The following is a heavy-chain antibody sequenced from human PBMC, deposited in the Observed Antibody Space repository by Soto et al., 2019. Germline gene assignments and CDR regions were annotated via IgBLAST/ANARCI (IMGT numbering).Heavy chain of an antibody. Sequence: QVHLVQSGAEVKKPGSSVKISCRASGSTFSKRSITWVRQAPGQGFEWMGGITPAFGTTNFARKFQGRLTITTDEPTTTAYLELSSLTSEDTAVYHCATWAGLVTYRGFIGPLAFWGQGTLVTVSS. D-gene: IGHD2-21*01. CDR2: ITPAFGTT. CDR1: GSTFSKRS. V-gene: IGHV1-69*01. CDR3: ATWAGLVTYRGFIGPLAF. J-gene: IGHJ4*02.